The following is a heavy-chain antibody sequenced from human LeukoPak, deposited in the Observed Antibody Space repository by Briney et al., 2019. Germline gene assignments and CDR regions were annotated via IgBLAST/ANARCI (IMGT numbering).Heavy chain of an antibody. CDR3: ARDKVVELWLFDY. J-gene: IGHJ4*02. V-gene: IGHV1-2*02. CDR1: GYTFTGYY. D-gene: IGHD5-18*01. Sequence: GASVKVSCKASGYTFTGYYMHWVRQAPGQGLEWMGWINPNSGGTNYAQKFQGRVTMTRDMSTSTVYMELSSLRSEDTAVYYCARDKVVELWLFDYWGQGTLVTVSS. CDR2: INPNSGGT.